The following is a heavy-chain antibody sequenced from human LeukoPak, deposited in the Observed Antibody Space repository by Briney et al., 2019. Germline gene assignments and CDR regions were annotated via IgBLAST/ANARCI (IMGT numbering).Heavy chain of an antibody. D-gene: IGHD2-15*01. V-gene: IGHV4-39*01. Sequence: PSETLSLTCTVSGGSVSSSSYYWGWIRQPPGKGLEWIGSIYYSGGTYYNPSLKSRVTISVDTSKNQFSLKLSSVTAADTAVYYCARRGYSLDYWGQGTLVTVSS. J-gene: IGHJ4*02. CDR2: IYYSGGT. CDR1: GGSVSSSSYY. CDR3: ARRGYSLDY.